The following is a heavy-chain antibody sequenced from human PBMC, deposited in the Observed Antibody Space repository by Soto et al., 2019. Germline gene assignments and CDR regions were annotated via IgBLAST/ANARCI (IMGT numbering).Heavy chain of an antibody. V-gene: IGHV1-3*04. CDR2: INTGNGST. J-gene: IGHJ5*02. CDR1: GYTVTTYA. D-gene: IGHD5-18*01. CDR3: ARAPGYTYNTNWFDP. Sequence: ASVKVSCKASGYTVTTYAIHWVLQAPGQRLEWMGWINTGNGSTKYSQKFQGRVTITRDTSANTVYMELSSLRSEDTAVYYCARAPGYTYNTNWFDPWGQGTLVTVSS.